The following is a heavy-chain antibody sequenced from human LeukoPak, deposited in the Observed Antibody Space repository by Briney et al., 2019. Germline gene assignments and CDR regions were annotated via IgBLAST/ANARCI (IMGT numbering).Heavy chain of an antibody. D-gene: IGHD4-11*01. Sequence: GVSLTLSCAASIFTFSNHAMIWLPHAPGKGLVWVSTISGSSDGTNYADSVKGRLTTSRQNSKTTLYLQMNSMRAEDTAVYYCAKDGPYGNYAPTFDYWGQGTLVTVSS. CDR1: IFTFSNHA. V-gene: IGHV3-23*01. CDR2: ISGSSDGT. CDR3: AKDGPYGNYAPTFDY. J-gene: IGHJ4*02.